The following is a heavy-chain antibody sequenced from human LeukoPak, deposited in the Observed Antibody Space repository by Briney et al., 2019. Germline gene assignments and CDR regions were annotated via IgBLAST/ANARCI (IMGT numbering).Heavy chain of an antibody. CDR3: ARSTAGIFDY. J-gene: IGHJ4*02. D-gene: IGHD6-19*01. CDR1: GFTVSSNY. Sequence: GRSLRLSCAASGFTVSSNYMSWVRQAPGKGLEWVSVIYAGGNTYYADSVKGRFIISRHNSENTLYLQMNSLRAEDTAVYYCARSTAGIFDYWGQGTLVTVSS. V-gene: IGHV3-53*04. CDR2: IYAGGNT.